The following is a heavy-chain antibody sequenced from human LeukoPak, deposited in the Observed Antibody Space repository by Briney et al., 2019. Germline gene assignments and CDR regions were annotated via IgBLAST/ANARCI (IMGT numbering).Heavy chain of an antibody. V-gene: IGHV4-34*01. CDR3: ARAVPYSSGWYAGTYYFAY. Sequence: SETLSLTCAVYGGSFSGYYWSWIRQPPGKGLEWIGEINHSGSTNYNPSLKSRVTISVDTSKNQFSLKLSSVTAADTAVYYCARAVPYSSGWYAGTYYFAYWGQGTLVTVSS. D-gene: IGHD6-19*01. CDR2: INHSGST. J-gene: IGHJ4*02. CDR1: GGSFSGYY.